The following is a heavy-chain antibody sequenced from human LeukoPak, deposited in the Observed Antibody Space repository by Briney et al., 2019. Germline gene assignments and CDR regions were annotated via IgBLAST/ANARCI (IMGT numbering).Heavy chain of an antibody. V-gene: IGHV4-39*07. Sequence: SETLSLTCAVSGDSINSRSYYWAWIRQPPGKGLEWIGSIYHSESTYYNPSLKSRVTISLDTSKNQFSLRLSSLTAADTAVYYCAIPGGSSGWTPFDYWGQGTLVTVSS. CDR3: AIPGGSSGWTPFDY. J-gene: IGHJ4*02. CDR1: GDSINSRSYY. CDR2: IYHSEST. D-gene: IGHD6-19*01.